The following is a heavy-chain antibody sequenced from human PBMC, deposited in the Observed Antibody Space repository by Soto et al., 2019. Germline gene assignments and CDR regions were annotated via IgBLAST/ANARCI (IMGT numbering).Heavy chain of an antibody. CDR1: GFNFGASW. CDR2: IKQDGSEK. Sequence: GGSLRLSCAASGFNFGASWMAWVRQAPGKGLEWVADIKQDGSEKNYVDSVKGRVTISRDDAKNTLFLEMKSLRAEDTAIYYCARDPFSQYSHETSGFHNWGLGTLVTVSS. V-gene: IGHV3-7*03. J-gene: IGHJ4*02. CDR3: ARDPFSQYSHETSGFHN. D-gene: IGHD3-22*01.